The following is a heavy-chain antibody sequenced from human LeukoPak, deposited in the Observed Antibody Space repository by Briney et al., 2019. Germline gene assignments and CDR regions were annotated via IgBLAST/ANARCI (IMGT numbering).Heavy chain of an antibody. D-gene: IGHD3-10*01. J-gene: IGHJ4*02. V-gene: IGHV3-21*01. CDR1: GFTFSSYS. CDR3: ARGPSEWFGESTV. CDR2: IASSGNYM. Sequence: NPGGSLRLSCAASGFTFSSYSTNWVRQAPGRGLEWVASIASSGNYMYYSDSLKGRFTISRDNAKNSLYLQMHSLRPEDTSIYYCARGPSEWFGESTVWGQGTLVTVSS.